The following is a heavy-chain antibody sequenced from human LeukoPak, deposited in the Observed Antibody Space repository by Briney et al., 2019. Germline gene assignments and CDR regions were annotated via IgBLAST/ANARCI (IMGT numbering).Heavy chain of an antibody. J-gene: IGHJ4*02. CDR3: ARDRIAVATDY. CDR2: IYYSGST. D-gene: IGHD6-19*01. V-gene: IGHV4-39*07. Sequence: SETLSLTCTVSGGSISSSSYYWGWIRQPPGKGLGWIGSIYYSGSTYYNPSLKSRVTISVDTSKNQFSLKLSSVTAADTAVYYCARDRIAVATDYWGQGTLVTVSS. CDR1: GGSISSSSYY.